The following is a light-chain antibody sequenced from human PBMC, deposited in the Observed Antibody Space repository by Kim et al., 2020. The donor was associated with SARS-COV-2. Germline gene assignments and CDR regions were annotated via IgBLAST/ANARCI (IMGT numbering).Light chain of an antibody. CDR1: SANIGANYD. Sequence: QRVTISCTGSSANIGANYDVHWYQQVPGTAPTLLFYAIDKRPSGVPDRFSGSKSGTAASLAITGLQAEDEAGYYCQSFDSSLSGAIFGGGTQLTVL. J-gene: IGLJ2*01. CDR3: QSFDSSLSGAI. V-gene: IGLV1-40*01. CDR2: AID.